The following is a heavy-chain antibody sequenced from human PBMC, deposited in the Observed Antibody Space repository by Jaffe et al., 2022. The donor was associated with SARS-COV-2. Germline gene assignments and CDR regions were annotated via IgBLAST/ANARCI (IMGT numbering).Heavy chain of an antibody. V-gene: IGHV4-59*01. CDR2: IYYSGST. CDR3: ARGAHRFDP. CDR1: GGSISSYY. Sequence: QVQLQESGPGLVKPSETLSLTCTVSGGSISSYYWSWIRQPPGKGLEWIGYIYYSGSTNYNPSLKSRVTISVDTSKNQFSLKLSSVTAADTAVYYCARGAHRFDPWGQGTLVTVSS. J-gene: IGHJ5*02.